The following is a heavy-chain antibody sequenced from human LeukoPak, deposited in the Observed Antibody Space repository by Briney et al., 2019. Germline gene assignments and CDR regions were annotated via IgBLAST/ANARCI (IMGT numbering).Heavy chain of an antibody. J-gene: IGHJ4*02. Sequence: GGSLRLSCAASGFTFSSYSMNWVRQAPGKGLEWVSFISSSSSYIYYADSVKDRFTISRDNAKDSLYLQMNNLRAEDTAVYYCARAMDSSSSRYQAFEYWGQGTPVTVSS. D-gene: IGHD2-2*01. CDR1: GFTFSSYS. V-gene: IGHV3-21*01. CDR2: ISSSSSYI. CDR3: ARAMDSSSSRYQAFEY.